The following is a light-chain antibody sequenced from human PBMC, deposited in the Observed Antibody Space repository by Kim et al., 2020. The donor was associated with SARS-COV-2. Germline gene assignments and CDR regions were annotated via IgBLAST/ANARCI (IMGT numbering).Light chain of an antibody. J-gene: IGKJ1*01. V-gene: IGKV3-20*01. CDR2: GAS. CDR3: QQYGSSPPWT. Sequence: TGERATLACRASQSVSSSYLAWYQQKPGQAPRLLIYGASSRATGIPDRFSGSGSGTDFTLTISRLEPEDFAVYYCQQYGSSPPWTFGQGTKVEIK. CDR1: QSVSSSY.